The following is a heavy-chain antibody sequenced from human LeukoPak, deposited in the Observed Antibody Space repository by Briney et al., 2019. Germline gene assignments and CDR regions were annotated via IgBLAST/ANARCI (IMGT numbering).Heavy chain of an antibody. J-gene: IGHJ6*03. V-gene: IGHV3-20*04. CDR2: INWNGGST. D-gene: IGHD2-2*02. Sequence: PGGSLRLSCAASGFTFDDYGMSWVRQAPGKGLEWVSGINWNGGSTGYADSVKGRFTISRDNAKNSLYLQMNSLRAEDTALYYCAREGIVPAAIAGYYYYYMDVWAKGPRSPSP. CDR1: GFTFDDYG. CDR3: AREGIVPAAIAGYYYYYMDV.